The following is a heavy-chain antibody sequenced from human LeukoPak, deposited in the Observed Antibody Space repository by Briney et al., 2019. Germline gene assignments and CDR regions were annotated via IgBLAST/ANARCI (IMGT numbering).Heavy chain of an antibody. Sequence: PGGSLRLSCAASGFTFSSYEMNWVRQAPGKGLEWVSSISSSSSYIYYADSVKGRFTISRDNAKNSLYLQMNSLRAEDTAVYYCARHLGVGAKQAEYFQHWGQGTLVTVSS. CDR2: ISSSSSYI. D-gene: IGHD1-26*01. CDR1: GFTFSSYE. CDR3: ARHLGVGAKQAEYFQH. J-gene: IGHJ1*01. V-gene: IGHV3-21*01.